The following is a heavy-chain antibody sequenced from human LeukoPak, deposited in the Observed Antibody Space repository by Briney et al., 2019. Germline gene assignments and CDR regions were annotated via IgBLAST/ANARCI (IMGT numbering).Heavy chain of an antibody. CDR3: ARHCSSTSCYLGYFDL. D-gene: IGHD2-2*01. CDR1: GGSISSHY. CDR2: IYYSGST. V-gene: IGHV4-59*11. J-gene: IGHJ2*01. Sequence: KTSETLSLTCTVSGGSISSHYWSWIRQPPGKGLEWIGYIYYSGSTNYNPSLKSRVTISVDTSKNQFSLKLSSVTAADTAVYYCARHCSSTSCYLGYFDLWGRGTLVTVSS.